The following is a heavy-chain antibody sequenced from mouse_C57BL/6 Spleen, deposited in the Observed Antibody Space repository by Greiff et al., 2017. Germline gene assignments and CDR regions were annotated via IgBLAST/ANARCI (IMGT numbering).Heavy chain of an antibody. J-gene: IGHJ4*01. V-gene: IGHV1-53*01. CDR2: INPSNGGT. CDR1: GYTFTSYW. D-gene: IGHD4-1*01. Sequence: QVQLQQPGTELVKPGASVKLSCKASGYTFTSYWMHWVKQRPGQGLEWIGNINPSNGGTNYKEKFKSKATLTVDKSSSTAYVQLSSLTSEDSAVYYCARFPGPYYAMEYWGQGTSVTVSS. CDR3: ARFPGPYYAMEY.